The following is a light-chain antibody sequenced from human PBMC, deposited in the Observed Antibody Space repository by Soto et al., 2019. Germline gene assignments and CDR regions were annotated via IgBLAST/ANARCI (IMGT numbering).Light chain of an antibody. CDR1: QSVSSSY. Sequence: EIVLTQSPGTLSLSPGERATLSCRASQSVSSSYLAWYQQRPGQAPRLLIYGASTRAAGIPGRFRGSGCGRDWPLTVSRLERDGVAVYYCQQYGSCARTFGKGTKVELK. CDR2: GAS. V-gene: IGKV3-20*01. J-gene: IGKJ1*01. CDR3: QQYGSCART.